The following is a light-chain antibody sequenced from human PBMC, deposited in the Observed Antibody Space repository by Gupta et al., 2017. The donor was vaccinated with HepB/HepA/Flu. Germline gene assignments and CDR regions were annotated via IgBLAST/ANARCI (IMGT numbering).Light chain of an antibody. CDR1: NIGSKS. V-gene: IGLV3-21*03. J-gene: IGLJ3*02. Sequence: SCVLTQPPSVSVAPGKTARITCGGNNIGSKSVHGYQQKPGQAPVLVVYDDSDRPSGIPERFSGSNSGNTATLTSSRVEAGDEADYYCQVWESSSAHNWVFGGGTKLTVL. CDR2: DDS. CDR3: QVWESSSAHNWV.